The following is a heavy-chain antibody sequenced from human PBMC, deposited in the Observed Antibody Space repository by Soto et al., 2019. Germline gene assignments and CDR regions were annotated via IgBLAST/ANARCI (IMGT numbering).Heavy chain of an antibody. D-gene: IGHD3-3*01. J-gene: IGHJ6*02. CDR2: IIPILGIA. CDR1: GGTFSSYT. V-gene: IGHV1-69*02. Sequence: QVQLVQSGAEVKKPGSSVKVSCKASGGTFSSYTISWVRQAPGQGLEWMGRIIPILGIANYAQKFQGRVTITAETSTSTAYVELSSLRYEDTALYYCASVMSAGYYYGMDVWSQGTTVTVSS. CDR3: ASVMSAGYYYGMDV.